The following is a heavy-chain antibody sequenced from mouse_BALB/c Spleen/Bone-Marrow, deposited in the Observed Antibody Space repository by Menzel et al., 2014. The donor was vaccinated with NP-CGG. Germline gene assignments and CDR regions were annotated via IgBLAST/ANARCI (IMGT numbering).Heavy chain of an antibody. V-gene: IGHV1-69*01. CDR1: GYTFTDNW. CDR2: IDTSDSYT. CDR3: ARGGHDFSLDY. D-gene: IGHD2-4*01. Sequence: QVQLQQSGAELGMPGASVKMSCKASGYTFTDNWMYWVKQRPGQGLEWIGAIDTSDSYTNFNQKFMGKASLTVDASSSTAYMQVSSLISDDSAVYYCARGGHDFSLDYWGQGTSVTVSS. J-gene: IGHJ4*01.